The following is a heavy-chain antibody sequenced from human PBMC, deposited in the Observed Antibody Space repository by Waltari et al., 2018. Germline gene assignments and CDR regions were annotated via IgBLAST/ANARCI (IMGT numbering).Heavy chain of an antibody. V-gene: IGHV4-59*01. D-gene: IGHD3-22*01. J-gene: IGHJ4*02. CDR2: IYYSGST. CDR3: ASRRYYYDSSGYQEGYFDY. Sequence: QVQLQESGPGLVKPSETLSLTCTVSGGSISSYYWSWIRQPPGKGLEWIGYIYYSGSTTYNPSLKSRVTISVDTSKNQFSLKLSSVTAADTAVYYCASRRYYYDSSGYQEGYFDYWGQGTLVTVSS. CDR1: GGSISSYY.